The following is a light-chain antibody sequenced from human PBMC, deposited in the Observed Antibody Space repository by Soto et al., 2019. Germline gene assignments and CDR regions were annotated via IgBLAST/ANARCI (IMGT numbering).Light chain of an antibody. CDR2: GTS. CDR3: QQYDDSPIT. J-gene: IGKJ5*01. V-gene: IGKV3-20*01. Sequence: EIVLTQSPGTLSLSPGDRATLSCRASQIVDSGYLAWYQQRPGQAPRLLIYGTSSRATGIPDRFSGSGSGTDVTLTISRLEPEDFAVYYCQQYDDSPITFGQGTRL. CDR1: QIVDSGY.